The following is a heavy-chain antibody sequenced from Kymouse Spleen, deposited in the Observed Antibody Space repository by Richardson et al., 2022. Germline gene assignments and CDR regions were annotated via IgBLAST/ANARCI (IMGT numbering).Heavy chain of an antibody. Sequence: EVQLVESGGGLVQPGGSLKLSCAASGFTFSGSAMHWVRQASGKGLEWVGRIRSKANSYATAYAASVKGRFTISRDDSKNTAYLQMNSLKTEDTAVYYCTRHPPGIAVADAFDIWGQGTMVTVSS. CDR2: IRSKANSYAT. V-gene: IGHV3-73*02. J-gene: IGHJ3*02. CDR3: TRHPPGIAVADAFDI. CDR1: GFTFSGSA. D-gene: IGHD6-19*01.